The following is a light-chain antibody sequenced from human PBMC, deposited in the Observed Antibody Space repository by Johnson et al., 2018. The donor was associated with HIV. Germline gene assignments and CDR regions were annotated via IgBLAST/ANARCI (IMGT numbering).Light chain of an antibody. Sequence: QSVLTQPPSVSAAPGQKVTISCSGSSSNIGNNYVSWYQQLPGTAPKLLIFDNNKRPSGIPDRFSASKSGTSATLAITGLQTGDEADYYCGTWDNSLSTGGVFGTGTKVTVL. CDR1: SSNIGNNY. CDR2: DNN. CDR3: GTWDNSLSTGGV. J-gene: IGLJ1*01. V-gene: IGLV1-51*01.